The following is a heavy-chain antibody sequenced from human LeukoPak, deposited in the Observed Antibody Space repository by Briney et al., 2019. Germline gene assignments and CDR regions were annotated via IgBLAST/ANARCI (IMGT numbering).Heavy chain of an antibody. CDR2: ISSSSSYI. CDR3: ATESPGFLEWLSGCYFDY. CDR1: GFTFSNYS. D-gene: IGHD3-3*01. J-gene: IGHJ4*02. V-gene: IGHV3-21*01. Sequence: SGGSLRLSCAAPGFTFSNYSMNWVRQAPGKGLEWVSSISSSSSYIYYADSVKGRFTISRDNAKNSLYLQMNSLRAEDTAVYYCATESPGFLEWLSGCYFDYWGQGTLVTVSS.